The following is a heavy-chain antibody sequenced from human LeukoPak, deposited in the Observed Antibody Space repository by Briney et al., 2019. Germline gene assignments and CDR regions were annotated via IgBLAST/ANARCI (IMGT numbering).Heavy chain of an antibody. CDR2: ISYDGNNQ. Sequence: PGGSLRLSCAASGFIFSNYAIHWVRQAAGRGLEWVTAISYDGNNQHYGDPVKGRFTISRDNSKNTVFLQIDTLRTEDSAVYSCVKVYPTLTTSSVLGNWGQGTLVTVSS. CDR1: GFIFSNYA. CDR3: VKVYPTLTTSSVLGN. D-gene: IGHD4-17*01. V-gene: IGHV3-30*18. J-gene: IGHJ4*02.